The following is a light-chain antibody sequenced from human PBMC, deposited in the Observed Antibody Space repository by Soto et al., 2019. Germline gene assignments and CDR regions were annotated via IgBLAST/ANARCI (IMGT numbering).Light chain of an antibody. J-gene: IGKJ1*01. V-gene: IGKV3-20*01. CDR1: QSVSSSY. CDR2: GAS. Sequence: IVLTQAPGTLSLSPVEGATLSCRPSQSVSSSYLAWYQQKPGQAPRLLIYGASSRATGIPDRFSGSGSGTDFTLTISRLEPEDFAVYYCQQYGSSPHTFGQGTKVDI. CDR3: QQYGSSPHT.